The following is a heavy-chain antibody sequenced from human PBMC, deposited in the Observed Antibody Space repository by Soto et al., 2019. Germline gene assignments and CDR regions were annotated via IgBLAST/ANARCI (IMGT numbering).Heavy chain of an antibody. D-gene: IGHD2-15*01. CDR1: GYTFTSPA. J-gene: IGHJ3*02. CDR3: ARSNDIVVVVAAFVYSFDI. V-gene: IGHV1-18*04. CDR2: ISAYNGNT. Sequence: KITNKASGYTFTSPAISWVRQAPGQGLEWMGWISAYNGNTNYAQKLQGRGTMTTDTSTSTAYMELRSLRSDDTAVYYCARSNDIVVVVAAFVYSFDIWGQGTFVTVSS.